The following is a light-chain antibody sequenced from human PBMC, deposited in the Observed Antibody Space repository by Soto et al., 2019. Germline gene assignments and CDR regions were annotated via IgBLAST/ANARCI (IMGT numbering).Light chain of an antibody. Sequence: EMVLTQSPGTLSLSPGERVTLSCRASQSVSSSYLAWYQQKPGQAPRLLIHDTSSRATGTPDRFSGSGSATDITLTITRLGPEDFAVYFCQQYGTSPLTFGGGTKVEI. CDR3: QQYGTSPLT. V-gene: IGKV3-20*01. J-gene: IGKJ4*01. CDR2: DTS. CDR1: QSVSSSY.